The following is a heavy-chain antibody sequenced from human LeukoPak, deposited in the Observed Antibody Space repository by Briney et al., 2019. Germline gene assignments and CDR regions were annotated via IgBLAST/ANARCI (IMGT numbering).Heavy chain of an antibody. D-gene: IGHD3-22*01. V-gene: IGHV1-18*01. CDR2: ISAYNGNT. Sequence: ASVKVSCKASGYTFTSYGISWVRQAPGQGLEWMGWISAYNGNTNYAQKLQGRVTMTTDTSTSTAYMELRSLRSDDTAVCYCARDDHDYYDSSGYSDYWGQGTLVTVSS. J-gene: IGHJ4*02. CDR1: GYTFTSYG. CDR3: ARDDHDYYDSSGYSDY.